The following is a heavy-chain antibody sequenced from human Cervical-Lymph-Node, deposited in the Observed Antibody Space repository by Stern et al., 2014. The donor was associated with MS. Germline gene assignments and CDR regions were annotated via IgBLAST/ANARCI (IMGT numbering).Heavy chain of an antibody. J-gene: IGHJ4*02. Sequence: VQLEESGAEVKKPGSSVKVSCKASGGTFSNYAISWMRQAPGQGLEWMGGIIPIFGSTNYAQKFQGRVTITADESTSTAYMELSSLRSEDTAVYYCAAYNWNFVSAFDYWGQGTLVTVSS. V-gene: IGHV1-69*01. CDR2: IIPIFGST. CDR1: GGTFSNYA. CDR3: AAYNWNFVSAFDY. D-gene: IGHD1-7*01.